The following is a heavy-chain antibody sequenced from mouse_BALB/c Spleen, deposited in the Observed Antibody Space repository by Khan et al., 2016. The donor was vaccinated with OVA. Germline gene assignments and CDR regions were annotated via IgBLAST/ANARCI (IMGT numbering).Heavy chain of an antibody. V-gene: IGHV1-9*01. CDR1: GYTFSGYW. CDR2: ILPGSGSR. J-gene: IGHJ2*01. D-gene: IGHD1-1*01. Sequence: QVQLQQSGAELMKPGASVKISCKATGYTFSGYWLEWVKQRPGHGLEWIGEILPGSGSRNYTEKFKGKATFTADISSKTTYMQLSSLTSEDSAVYYCARVNYGTRDYFDYGGQGTTLTVSS. CDR3: ARVNYGTRDYFDY.